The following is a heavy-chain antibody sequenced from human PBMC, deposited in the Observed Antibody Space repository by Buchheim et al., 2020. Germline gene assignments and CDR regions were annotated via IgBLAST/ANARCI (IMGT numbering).Heavy chain of an antibody. CDR1: AGSISSSSYY. V-gene: IGHV4-39*01. CDR2: IYYSGST. CDR3: ARHIYYGSGSRPLDY. D-gene: IGHD3-10*01. J-gene: IGHJ4*02. Sequence: QLQLQESGPGLVKPSETLSLTCTVSAGSISSSSYYWGWIRQPPGKGLEWIGSIYYSGSTYYNPSLKSRVTISVDTSKNQFSLKLSSVTAADTAVYYCARHIYYGSGSRPLDYWGQGTL.